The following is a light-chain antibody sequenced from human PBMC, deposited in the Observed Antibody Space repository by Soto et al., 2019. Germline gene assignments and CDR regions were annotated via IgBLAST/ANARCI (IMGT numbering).Light chain of an antibody. Sequence: VHMTQSSSSLSASVGYRVTITCRASQSISDSLAWYQQKPGKAPYLLISDASSLERGVPSRFSGSGYGTEFNLTISNMQTDDLATYYCQQYRGYSRTFGQGTKVDIK. CDR1: QSISDS. J-gene: IGKJ1*01. CDR2: DAS. V-gene: IGKV1-5*01. CDR3: QQYRGYSRT.